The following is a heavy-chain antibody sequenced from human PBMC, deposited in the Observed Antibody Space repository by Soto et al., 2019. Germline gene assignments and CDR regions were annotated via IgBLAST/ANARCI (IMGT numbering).Heavy chain of an antibody. J-gene: IGHJ4*02. CDR3: AIPPPIEVAGPDY. V-gene: IGHV4-39*02. CDR1: GGSISGSPYH. Sequence: SETLSLTCSVSGGSISGSPYHWGWIRQPPGKGLEWIGSIDDSGKVYYNPSLTGRATLFVDTSRNRFSLNLDSVTAADTAVYYCAIPPPIEVAGPDYWGQGTLVTVSS. D-gene: IGHD6-19*01. CDR2: IDDSGKV.